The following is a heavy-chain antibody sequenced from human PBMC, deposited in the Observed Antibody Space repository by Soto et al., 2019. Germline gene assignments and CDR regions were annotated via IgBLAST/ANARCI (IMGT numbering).Heavy chain of an antibody. D-gene: IGHD2-8*01. CDR1: GFTFSSYA. CDR3: ARASIVLMVYASAFAI. CDR2: ISYDGSNK. Sequence: QVQLVESGGGVVQPGRSLRLSCAASGFTFSSYAMHWVRQAPGKGLEWVAVISYDGSNKYYADSVKGRFTISRDNSKKTLDLQINSVRAEDTAVYDCARASIVLMVYASAFAIWGRGTMVTVSS. V-gene: IGHV3-30-3*01. J-gene: IGHJ3*02.